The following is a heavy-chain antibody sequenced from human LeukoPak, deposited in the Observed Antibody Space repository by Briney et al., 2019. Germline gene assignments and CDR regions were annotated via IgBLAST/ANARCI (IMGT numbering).Heavy chain of an antibody. D-gene: IGHD3-10*01. Sequence: PSETLSLTCTVSGGSISSYYWSWIRQPPGKGLEWIGYIYYSGSTNYNPSLKSRVTISVDTSKNQFSLKLSSVTAADTAVYYCARAKGEMYYYGSGSYVYYFDYWGQGTLVTVSS. J-gene: IGHJ4*02. CDR2: IYYSGST. CDR3: ARAKGEMYYYGSGSYVYYFDY. V-gene: IGHV4-59*01. CDR1: GGSISSYY.